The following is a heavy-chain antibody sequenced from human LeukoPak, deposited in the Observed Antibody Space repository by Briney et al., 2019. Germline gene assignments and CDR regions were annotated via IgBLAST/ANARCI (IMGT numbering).Heavy chain of an antibody. V-gene: IGHV3-9*01. CDR2: ISWNSGSI. D-gene: IGHD6-19*01. CDR3: AKDNRRHYTSGPNPDSLH. J-gene: IGHJ4*02. Sequence: GGSLRLSCAASGFTFSSYAMHWVRHPPGKGLEWVSGISWNSGSIDYADSVKGRFTISRDNAKNSLYLQMNSLRVEDTAFYYCAKDNRRHYTSGPNPDSLHWGQGALVTVSS. CDR1: GFTFSSYA.